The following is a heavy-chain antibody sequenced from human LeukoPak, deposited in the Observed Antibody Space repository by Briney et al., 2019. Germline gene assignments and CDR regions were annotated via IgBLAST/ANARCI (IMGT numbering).Heavy chain of an antibody. V-gene: IGHV3-23*01. D-gene: IGHD6-19*01. J-gene: IGHJ4*02. Sequence: PGGSLRLSCAASGFTFSGYAMSWVRQAPGKGLEWVSAISGSGGSTYYADSVKGRFTISRDNSKNTLYLQMNSLRAEDTAVYYCAKDLQWLDKTYFDYWGQGTLVTVSS. CDR2: ISGSGGST. CDR1: GFTFSGYA. CDR3: AKDLQWLDKTYFDY.